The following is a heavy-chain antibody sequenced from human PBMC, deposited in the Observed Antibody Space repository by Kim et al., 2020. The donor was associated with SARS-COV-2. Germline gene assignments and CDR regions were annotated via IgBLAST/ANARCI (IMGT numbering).Heavy chain of an antibody. V-gene: IGHV4-59*01. J-gene: IGHJ6*01. D-gene: IGHD3-16*02. CDR1: GGSISSYY. CDR2: IYYSGST. Sequence: SETLSLTCTVSGGSISSYYWSWIRQPPGKGLEWIGYIYYSGSTNYNPSPKSRVTISVYTSKNQFSLKLSSVTAAATAAYYCARSPTMITFGGVIVDNYG. CDR3: ARSPTMITFGGVIVDNYG.